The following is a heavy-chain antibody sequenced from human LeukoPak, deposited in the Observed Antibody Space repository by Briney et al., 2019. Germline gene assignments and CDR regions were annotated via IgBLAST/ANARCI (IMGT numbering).Heavy chain of an antibody. D-gene: IGHD1-26*01. CDR3: AREVLVGATEDAFDI. J-gene: IGHJ3*02. Sequence: GASVKVSCKASGYTFTSYGINWVRQATGQGLEWMGWMNPNSGNTGYAQKFQGRVTITGNTSISTAYMELSSLRSEDTAVYYCAREVLVGATEDAFDIWGQGTMVTVSS. V-gene: IGHV1-8*03. CDR2: MNPNSGNT. CDR1: GYTFTSYG.